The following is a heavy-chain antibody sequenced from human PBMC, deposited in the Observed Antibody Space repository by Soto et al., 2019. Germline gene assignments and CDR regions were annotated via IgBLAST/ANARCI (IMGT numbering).Heavy chain of an antibody. Sequence: QVQLVQSGAEVKKPGSSVKVSCKASGGTFSSYAISWVRQAPGQGLEWMGGIIPIFGTANYAQKLQGRVTMTTDTSTSTAYMELRSLRSDDTAVYYCARTSMVRGVRRPNYWGQGTLVTVSS. CDR2: IIPIFGTA. CDR1: GGTFSSYA. CDR3: ARTSMVRGVRRPNY. J-gene: IGHJ4*02. V-gene: IGHV1-69*06. D-gene: IGHD3-10*01.